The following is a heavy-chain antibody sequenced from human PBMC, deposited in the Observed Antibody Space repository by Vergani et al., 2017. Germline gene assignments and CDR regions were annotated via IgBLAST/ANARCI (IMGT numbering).Heavy chain of an antibody. CDR1: GYTFTSYG. J-gene: IGHJ6*02. D-gene: IGHD3-10*01. CDR2: ISACNGNP. CDR3: ARVRCGSGSYYSYYYYYGMDV. Sequence: QVQLVQSGAEVKKPGASVKVSCKASGYTFTSYGISWVRQAPGQGLEWMGGISACNGNPNFAQKLQGRVTRTTDTSTSTAYMELRSLRTDDTAVYYCARVRCGSGSYYSYYYYYGMDVWGQGTTVTVSS. V-gene: IGHV1-18*04.